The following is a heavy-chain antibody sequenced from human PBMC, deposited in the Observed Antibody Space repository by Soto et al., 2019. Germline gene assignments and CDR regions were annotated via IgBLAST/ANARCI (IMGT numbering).Heavy chain of an antibody. CDR2: MSSNGVGT. Sequence: GGSLRLSFAASGFTLSGYAMDWVRQAPGKGLEYVSGMSSNGVGTYYASSVQGRFTISRDNSKNTVYLQMGSLRPEDMAVYYCARRARPDFYYMDVWGKGTTVTVSS. D-gene: IGHD6-6*01. CDR1: GFTLSGYA. CDR3: ARRARPDFYYMDV. J-gene: IGHJ6*03. V-gene: IGHV3-64*01.